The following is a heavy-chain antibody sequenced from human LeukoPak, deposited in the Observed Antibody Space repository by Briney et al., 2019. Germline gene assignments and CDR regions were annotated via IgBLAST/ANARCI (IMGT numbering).Heavy chain of an antibody. V-gene: IGHV4-59*11. CDR1: GASFPNLS. CDR2: IYFTGST. CDR3: ARGGAWSDY. J-gene: IGHJ4*02. Sequence: PSETLSSPGTVPGASFPNLSGTGFGRPPGKGLEWIGYIYFTGSTNYNPSLKSRVTISVDTSKNQFSLKLNSVTAADTAVYFCARGGAWSDYWGPGALVTVSS. D-gene: IGHD6-19*01.